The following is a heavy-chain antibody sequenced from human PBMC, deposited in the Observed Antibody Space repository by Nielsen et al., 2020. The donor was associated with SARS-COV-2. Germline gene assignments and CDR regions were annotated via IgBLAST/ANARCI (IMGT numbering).Heavy chain of an antibody. J-gene: IGHJ4*02. V-gene: IGHV3-74*01. CDR2: ISSDGTKP. CDR1: GFTLSRYW. CDR3: VRVRDDGHYYDTGPFDN. Sequence: GGSLRLSCEASGFTLSRYWMNWVRQVPGKGLAWVSRISSDGTKPTYADSVKGRFTISKDNARNTLYLQMNSLRAEDTAVYYCVRVRDDGHYYDTGPFDNWGQGSLVTVSS. D-gene: IGHD3-22*01.